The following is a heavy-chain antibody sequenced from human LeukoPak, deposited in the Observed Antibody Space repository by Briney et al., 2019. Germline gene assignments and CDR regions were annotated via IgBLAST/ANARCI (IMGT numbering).Heavy chain of an antibody. D-gene: IGHD5-24*01. J-gene: IGHJ4*02. V-gene: IGHV1-46*01. CDR2: INPSGGST. CDR3: ARDGSRDGYNCVY. Sequence: GASVKVSCKASGYTFTSYYMHWVRQAPGQGLEWMGIINPSGGSTSYAQKFQGRVTITADESTSTAYMELSSLRSEDTAVYYCARDGSRDGYNCVYWGQGTLVTVSS. CDR1: GYTFTSYY.